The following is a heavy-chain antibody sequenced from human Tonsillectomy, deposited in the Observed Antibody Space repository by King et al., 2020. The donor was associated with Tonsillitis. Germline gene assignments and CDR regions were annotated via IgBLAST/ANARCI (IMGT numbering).Heavy chain of an antibody. V-gene: IGHV1-2*02. Sequence: VQLVQSGAEVKKPGASVKVSCKASGYTFTDYYIHWVRQAPGQGLEWMGWINPNSGGTNYAQNFQGRITMTSDTSISTSYMELSSLRSDDTAVYYCARDLSYYSSGSFGYWGQGTLVTVSS. CDR2: INPNSGGT. CDR3: ARDLSYYSSGSFGY. J-gene: IGHJ4*02. CDR1: GYTFTDYY. D-gene: IGHD3-22*01.